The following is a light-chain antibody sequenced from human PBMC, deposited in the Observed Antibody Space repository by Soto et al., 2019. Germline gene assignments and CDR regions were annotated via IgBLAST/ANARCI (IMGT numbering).Light chain of an antibody. CDR1: QYINTR. Sequence: IVLTQSPATLSSFPGDRVTLSCRASQYINTRLAWDQHRPGQAPRLLICQTSIRAAGIPARFSASGSGTDFTLTISDVQPEDFALYYCHQRQSWPRTFGQGTKVDIK. CDR2: QTS. J-gene: IGKJ1*01. CDR3: HQRQSWPRT. V-gene: IGKV3-11*01.